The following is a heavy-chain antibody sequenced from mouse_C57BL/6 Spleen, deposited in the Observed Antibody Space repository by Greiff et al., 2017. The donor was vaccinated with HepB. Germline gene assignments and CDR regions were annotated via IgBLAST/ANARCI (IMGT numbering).Heavy chain of an antibody. CDR3: ARKGEGLDY. J-gene: IGHJ4*01. V-gene: IGHV1-50*01. Sequence: VQLQQPGAELVKPGASVKLSCKASGYTFTSYWMQWVKQRPGQGLEWIGEIDPSDSYTNYNQKFKGKATLTVDTSSSTAYMQLSSLTSEDSAVYYCARKGEGLDYWGQGTSVTVSS. CDR1: GYTFTSYW. CDR2: IDPSDSYT.